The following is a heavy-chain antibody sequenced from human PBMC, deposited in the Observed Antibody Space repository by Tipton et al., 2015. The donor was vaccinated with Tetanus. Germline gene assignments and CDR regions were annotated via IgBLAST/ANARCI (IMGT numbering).Heavy chain of an antibody. CDR1: GGYISDKW. V-gene: IGHV4-4*02. CDR2: INHSGSS. D-gene: IGHD6-25*01. CDR3: ARDSRLFYAMDV. Sequence: TLSLTCAVSGGYISDKWWNWVRQPPGKGLEWIGEINHSGSSNCNPSLKSRVSISVDTSMSQFSLELNSVTAADTAVYYCARDSRLFYAMDVWGQGATVAVSS. J-gene: IGHJ6*02.